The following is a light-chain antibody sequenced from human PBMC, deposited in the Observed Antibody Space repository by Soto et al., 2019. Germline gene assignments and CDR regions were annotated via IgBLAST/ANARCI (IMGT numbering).Light chain of an antibody. CDR2: DVT. Sequence: QSALTQPASVSGSPGQSIAISCTGSSSDVGGYNYVYWYQQHPGKAPRLVIYDVTNRPSGVSDRFSGSKSGNTASLTISGLLAEDEADYYCSSYTNSGTLEVFGGGTKLTVL. CDR3: SSYTNSGTLEV. V-gene: IGLV2-14*03. CDR1: SSDVGGYNY. J-gene: IGLJ3*02.